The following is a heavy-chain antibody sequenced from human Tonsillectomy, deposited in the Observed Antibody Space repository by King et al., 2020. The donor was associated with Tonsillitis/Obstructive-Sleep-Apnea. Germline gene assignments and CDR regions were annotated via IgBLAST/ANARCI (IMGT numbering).Heavy chain of an antibody. CDR1: GFTFSSYW. CDR2: INSDGSST. J-gene: IGHJ4*02. Sequence: VQLVESGGGLVQPGGSLRLSCAASGFTFSSYWMHWVRQAPGKGLVWVSLINSDGSSTTYADSVKGRFTISRDNAKNTLYLQMNSLRAEDTAFYYCVRVDYASWPLDYWGQGTLVTVSS. CDR3: VRVDYASWPLDY. V-gene: IGHV3-74*01. D-gene: IGHD3-10*01.